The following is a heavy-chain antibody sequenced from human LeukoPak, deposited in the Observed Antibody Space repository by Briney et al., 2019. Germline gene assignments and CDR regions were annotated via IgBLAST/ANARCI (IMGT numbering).Heavy chain of an antibody. V-gene: IGHV3-49*04. J-gene: IGHJ6*02. Sequence: GGSLRLSCITSGFTFGDHAMSWVREAPGKGLDWVGFIRSKGYGGTTEYAASVKGRLTISRDDSKSIAYLQMNSLKSEDIAVDYCTRGPTGRWLYYGMDLWGRGTTVIVSS. D-gene: IGHD5-24*01. CDR1: GFTFGDHA. CDR2: IRSKGYGGTT. CDR3: TRGPTGRWLYYGMDL.